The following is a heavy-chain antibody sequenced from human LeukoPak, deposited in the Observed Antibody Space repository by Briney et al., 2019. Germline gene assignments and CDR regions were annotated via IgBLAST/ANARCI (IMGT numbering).Heavy chain of an antibody. CDR2: ISSSGTSI. J-gene: IGHJ4*02. V-gene: IGHV3-48*02. Sequence: PGGSLRLSCAASGFTFSAYSMNWVRQAPGKGLEWVSYISSSGTSIYYADSVKGRFTISRDIAKNSLYLQMNGLRDGDTAVYYCARDPYDSRVYSCPHDYWGQGTLVTVSS. CDR3: ARDPYDSRVYSCPHDY. D-gene: IGHD3-22*01. CDR1: GFTFSAYS.